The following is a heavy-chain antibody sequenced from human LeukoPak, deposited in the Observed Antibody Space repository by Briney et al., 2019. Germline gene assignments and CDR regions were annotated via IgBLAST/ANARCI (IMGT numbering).Heavy chain of an antibody. CDR2: IYYSGSS. V-gene: IGHV4-59*01. D-gene: IGHD3-10*01. J-gene: IGHJ4*02. CDR3: ARGIRRYYGSGSYYNV. CDR1: GDSISSYY. Sequence: PSETLSLTCTVSGDSISSYYWSWIRQPPGKGLGWIGNIYYSGSSNYNPSLKSRVTTSVDTSKNQFSLNLSSVTAADTAVYYCARGIRRYYGSGSYYNVWGQGTLVTVSS.